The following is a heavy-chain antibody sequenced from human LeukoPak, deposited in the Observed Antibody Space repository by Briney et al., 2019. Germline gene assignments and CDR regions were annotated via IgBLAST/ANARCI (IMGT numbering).Heavy chain of an antibody. CDR1: GYTFTTYG. J-gene: IGHJ3*02. CDR2: ISAYIGNT. V-gene: IGHV1-18*01. CDR3: ARGGSITTIRGVIITDAFDI. Sequence: ASVKVSCKASGYTFTTYGIIWVRQPPGQGLEWMGWISAYIGNTNYAQKLQGRVTMTTDTSTTTAYMELRSLRSDDTAVYYCARGGSITTIRGVIITDAFDIWGQGTMVTVSS. D-gene: IGHD3-10*01.